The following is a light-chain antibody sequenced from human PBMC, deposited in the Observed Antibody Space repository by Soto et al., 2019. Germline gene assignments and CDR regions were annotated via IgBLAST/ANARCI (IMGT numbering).Light chain of an antibody. V-gene: IGKV3-20*01. CDR1: QSVGSNY. Sequence: EIVLTQSPGTLSLSPGDRATLSCRASQSVGSNYVAWYQQKPGQAPRLLIYAAFGRATGIPDRFGGSGSGTDFTLTISRLEPEDSAVYYCQQYGSSPWTFGQGTKVEVK. CDR2: AAF. J-gene: IGKJ1*01. CDR3: QQYGSSPWT.